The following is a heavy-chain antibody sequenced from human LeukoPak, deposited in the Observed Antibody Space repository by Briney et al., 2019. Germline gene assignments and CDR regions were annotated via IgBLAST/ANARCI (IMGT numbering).Heavy chain of an antibody. V-gene: IGHV4-39*07. CDR2: IYYSGST. D-gene: IGHD5-24*01. CDR3: ARGESSEMATMTH. J-gene: IGHJ4*02. CDR1: GGSISSSSYY. Sequence: SETLSLTCTVSGGSISSSSYYWGSIRQPPGKGLEWIGSIYYSGSTHCNPSLKSRVTISVDTSKNQFSMKLSSVTAADTAVYYCARGESSEMATMTHWGQGTLVTVSS.